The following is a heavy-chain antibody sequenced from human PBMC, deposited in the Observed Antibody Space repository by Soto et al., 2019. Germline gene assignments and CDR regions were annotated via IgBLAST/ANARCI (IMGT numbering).Heavy chain of an antibody. CDR3: ARGITLPTPLDY. V-gene: IGHV1-3*05. J-gene: IGHJ4*02. D-gene: IGHD1-20*01. CDR2: INAGNGNT. CDR1: GYTFTSYA. Sequence: QVQLVQSGAEEKKPGASVKVSCKASGYTFTSYAMHWVRQAPGQRLEWMGWINAGNGNTKYSQKFQGTVTITRDTSAGTADMELSSLRSEDTAVYYCARGITLPTPLDYWGQRTLVTVAA.